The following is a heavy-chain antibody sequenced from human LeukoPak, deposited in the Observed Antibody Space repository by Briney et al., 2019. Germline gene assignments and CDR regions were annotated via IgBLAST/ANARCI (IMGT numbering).Heavy chain of an antibody. CDR2: IYTSGST. CDR3: AREGIYGSGSYYNGDYYYYMDV. J-gene: IGHJ6*03. V-gene: IGHV4-61*02. CDR1: GGSISSGSYY. Sequence: SQTLSLTCTVSGGSISSGSYYWSWIRQPAGKGLEWIGRIYTSGSTNYNPSLKSRVTISVDTSKNQFSLKLSSVTAADTAVYYCAREGIYGSGSYYNGDYYYYMDVWGKGTTVTISS. D-gene: IGHD3-10*01.